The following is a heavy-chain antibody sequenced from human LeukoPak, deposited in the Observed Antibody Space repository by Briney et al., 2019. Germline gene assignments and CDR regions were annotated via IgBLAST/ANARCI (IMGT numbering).Heavy chain of an antibody. CDR3: AARWGYNGFDI. J-gene: IGHJ3*02. V-gene: IGHV3-53*01. D-gene: IGHD5-18*01. CDR1: GFTVSSNS. Sequence: GGSLRLSCTVSGFTVSSNSMSWVRQAPGKGLEWVSFIYSGGNTHYSDSVKGRFTISRDNSKNTLYLQMNSLRAEDTALFYCAARWGYNGFDIWGQGTMVAVSS. CDR2: IYSGGNT.